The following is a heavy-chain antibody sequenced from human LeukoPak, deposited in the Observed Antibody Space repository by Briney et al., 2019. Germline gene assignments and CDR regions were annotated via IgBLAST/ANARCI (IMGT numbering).Heavy chain of an antibody. Sequence: ASVKVSCKASGYTFTSYGISWVRQAPGQGLEWMGWISAYNGNTNYAQKLQGRVTMTTDTSTSTAYMELRSLRSDDTAVYYCAGDLRYGSGSYTLDYWGQGTLVTVSS. J-gene: IGHJ4*02. CDR3: AGDLRYGSGSYTLDY. D-gene: IGHD3-10*01. CDR1: GYTFTSYG. CDR2: ISAYNGNT. V-gene: IGHV1-18*01.